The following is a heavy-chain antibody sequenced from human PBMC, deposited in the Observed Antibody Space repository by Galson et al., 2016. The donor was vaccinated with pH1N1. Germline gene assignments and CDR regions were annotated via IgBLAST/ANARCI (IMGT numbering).Heavy chain of an antibody. V-gene: IGHV3-33*01. D-gene: IGHD2-15*01. CDR2: IWYDGSNQ. CDR3: VRESWRFGGDFDY. J-gene: IGHJ4*02. CDR1: GFTFSNHA. Sequence: SLRLSCAASGFTFSNHAMHWVRHVPGKGLDWVALIWYDGSNQYYTDSVKGRFTISRDNSNNTLYLQMKSLRVEDTAVYYCVRESWRFGGDFDYWGQGTLVAVSS.